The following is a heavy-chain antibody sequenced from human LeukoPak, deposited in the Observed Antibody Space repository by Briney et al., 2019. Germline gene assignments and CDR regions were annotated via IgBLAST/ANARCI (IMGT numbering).Heavy chain of an antibody. CDR2: MNPRNGST. V-gene: IGHV1-8*02. Sequence: APVKVSCKASGYTFTSYGISWVRQAPGQGLEWLGWMNPRNGSTDYAQNFQGRLTMTRDTSINTAYMELTSLKSDDTAVYYCARGRTYSQYCSGGSCFLPFDPWGQGSLVTVSS. D-gene: IGHD2-15*01. CDR3: ARGRTYSQYCSGGSCFLPFDP. J-gene: IGHJ5*02. CDR1: GYTFTSYG.